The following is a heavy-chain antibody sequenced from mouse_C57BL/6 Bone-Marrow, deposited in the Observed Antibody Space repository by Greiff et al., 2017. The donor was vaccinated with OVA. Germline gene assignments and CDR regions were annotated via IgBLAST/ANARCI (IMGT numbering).Heavy chain of an antibody. J-gene: IGHJ4*01. Sequence: VKLVESGAELMKPGASVKLSCKATGYTFTGYWIEWVKQRPGHGLEWIGEILPGSGSTNYNEKFKGKATFTADTSSNTAYMQLSSLTTEDSAIYYCARGRFYYDYDGGSMDYWGQGTSVTVSS. CDR2: ILPGSGST. V-gene: IGHV1-9*01. CDR1: GYTFTGYW. CDR3: ARGRFYYDYDGGSMDY. D-gene: IGHD2-4*01.